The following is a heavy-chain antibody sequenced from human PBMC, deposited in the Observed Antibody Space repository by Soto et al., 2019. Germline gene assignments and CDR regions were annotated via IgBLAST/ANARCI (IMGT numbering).Heavy chain of an antibody. CDR1: GFTFSRFA. J-gene: IGHJ4*02. CDR3: ESHIQTTGCDY. CDR2: MSYDGSNK. V-gene: IGHV3-30*04. D-gene: IGHD4-17*01. Sequence: QVQLVESGGGVVQPGRSLRLSCAASGFTFSRFAMHCVRQAPGKGLEWVAVMSYDGSNKYYGDSVKGRFTISRDNSKNTLLLQMSNLRADDTAIYYCESHIQTTGCDYWGQGTLVTVSS.